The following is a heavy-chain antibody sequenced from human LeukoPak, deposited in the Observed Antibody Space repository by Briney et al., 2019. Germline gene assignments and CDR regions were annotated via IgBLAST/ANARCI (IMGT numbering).Heavy chain of an antibody. D-gene: IGHD5-18*01. CDR1: GFTFSSYG. Sequence: GGSLRLSCAASGFTFSSYGMHWVRQAPGKGLEWVAVIWYDGSNKYYADSVKGRFTISRDNSKNTLHLQMNSLRAEDTAVYYCAKARGYSYGPFDYWGQGTLVTVSS. V-gene: IGHV3-33*06. CDR2: IWYDGSNK. J-gene: IGHJ4*02. CDR3: AKARGYSYGPFDY.